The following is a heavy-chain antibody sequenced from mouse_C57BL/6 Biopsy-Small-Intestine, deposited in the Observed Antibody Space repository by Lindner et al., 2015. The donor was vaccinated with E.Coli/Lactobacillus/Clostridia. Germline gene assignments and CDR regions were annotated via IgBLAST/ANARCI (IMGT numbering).Heavy chain of an antibody. V-gene: IGHV1-59*01. CDR1: GYTFTRHY. Sequence: SVKVSCKASGYTFTRHYIHWVRQAPGQGLEWMGVINPSGGATSIPQRLQGRVTLTTDTSTTTVYMDLTGLRAEDTAMYYCAKTSGSTDSWPGDYWGQGTLVTVSS. CDR3: AKTSGSTDSWPGDY. CDR2: INPSGGAT. J-gene: IGHJ4*01. D-gene: IGHD2-1*01.